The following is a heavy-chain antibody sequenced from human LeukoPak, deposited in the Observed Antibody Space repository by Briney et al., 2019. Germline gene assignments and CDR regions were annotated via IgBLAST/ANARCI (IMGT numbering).Heavy chain of an antibody. V-gene: IGHV1-69*01. CDR1: GGTFSTFA. D-gene: IGHD3-16*02. CDR2: IIPVFGAT. Sequence: SVKVSCKPSGGTFSTFAFSWVRQAPGQGLEWVGGIIPVFGATNSAQKFQGRLTISADESSTTTYIELSSLRSEDTAIYYCARSYAITFGGVTVDTRFDLWGQGTLVIVSS. CDR3: ARSYAITFGGVTVDTRFDL. J-gene: IGHJ5*02.